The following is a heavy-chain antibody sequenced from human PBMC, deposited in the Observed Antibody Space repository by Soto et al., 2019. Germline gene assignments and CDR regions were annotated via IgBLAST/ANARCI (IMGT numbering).Heavy chain of an antibody. CDR3: ARSPAVVFDI. D-gene: IGHD6-19*01. J-gene: IGHJ3*02. CDR1: GDSVTSNSSA. CDR2: TYYRSKWYN. Sequence: SQTLSLTFAISGDSVTSNSSAWNCIRQSPSRGLEWLGRTYYRSKWYNDYAVSVKSRITINPDTSKNQFSLQLNSVTPEDTAVYYCARSPAVVFDIWGQGTMVTVSS. V-gene: IGHV6-1*01.